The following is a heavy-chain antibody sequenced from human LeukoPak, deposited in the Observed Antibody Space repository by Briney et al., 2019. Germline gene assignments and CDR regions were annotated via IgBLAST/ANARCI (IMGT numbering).Heavy chain of an antibody. CDR2: FDPEDGET. J-gene: IGHJ3*02. V-gene: IGHV1-24*01. Sequence: ASVKVSCKVSGYTLTELSMHWVRQAPGKGLEWMGGFDPEDGETIYAQQFQGRVTMTEDTSTDTAYMELSSLRSEDTAVYYCATDKPPLTPDAFDIWGQGTTVTVSS. CDR3: ATDKPPLTPDAFDI. D-gene: IGHD4-23*01. CDR1: GYTLTELS.